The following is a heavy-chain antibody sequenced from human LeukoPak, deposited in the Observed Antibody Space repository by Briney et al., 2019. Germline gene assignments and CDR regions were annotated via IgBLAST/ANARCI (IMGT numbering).Heavy chain of an antibody. J-gene: IGHJ6*02. CDR1: GYTFTSYD. V-gene: IGHV1-8*01. CDR2: MNPNSGNT. Sequence: ASVKVSCKASGYTFTSYDINWVRQATGQGLEWMGWMNPNSGNTGYAQKFQGRVTMTRNTSISTAYMELSSLRTEETAVYYCARGTGYCSSSSCYPSGHYYGMDVWGQGTTVTVSS. CDR3: ARGTGYCSSSSCYPSGHYYGMDV. D-gene: IGHD2-2*01.